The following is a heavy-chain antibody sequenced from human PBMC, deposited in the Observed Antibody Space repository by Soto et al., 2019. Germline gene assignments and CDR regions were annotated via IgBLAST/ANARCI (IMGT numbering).Heavy chain of an antibody. CDR3: ARDALAYCGGDCYSVAFDI. CDR2: IIPILGIA. J-gene: IGHJ3*02. CDR1: GGTFSSYT. V-gene: IGHV1-69*04. Sequence: SVKVSCKASGGTFSSYTISWVRQAPGQGLEWMGRIIPILGIANYAQKFQGRVTITADKSTSTAYMELSSLRSEDTAVYYCARDALAYCGGDCYSVAFDIWGQGTMVTVSS. D-gene: IGHD2-21*02.